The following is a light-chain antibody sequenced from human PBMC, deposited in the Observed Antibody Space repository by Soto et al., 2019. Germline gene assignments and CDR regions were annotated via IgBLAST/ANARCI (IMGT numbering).Light chain of an antibody. Sequence: DIVMTQTPLSLSVTPGQPASISCKSSQSLLGSDGKTYLSWYLQKPGHPPQLLIFEVSNHFSGVSDRSSGSGSGTDFTLKISRVEAEDVGVYYCMQSVQFHRTFGGGTKVEIK. CDR3: MQSVQFHRT. J-gene: IGKJ4*01. V-gene: IGKV2D-29*01. CDR1: QSLLGSDGKTY. CDR2: EVS.